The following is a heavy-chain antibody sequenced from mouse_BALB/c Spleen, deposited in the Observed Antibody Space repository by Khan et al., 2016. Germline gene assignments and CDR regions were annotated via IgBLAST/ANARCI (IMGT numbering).Heavy chain of an antibody. J-gene: IGHJ4*01. V-gene: IGHV3-2*02. CDR2: IGYSGRT. CDR3: ARWVRGAVDY. CDR1: GYSITSDYA. Sequence: EVQLQESGPGLVKPSQSLSLTCTVTGYSITSDYAWSWIRQFPGDKLEWMGYIGYSGRTNYTPSLKSRISITRDKSRNQFFLQLNSVTTADTATYYCARWVRGAVDYWSQGTSVTVST.